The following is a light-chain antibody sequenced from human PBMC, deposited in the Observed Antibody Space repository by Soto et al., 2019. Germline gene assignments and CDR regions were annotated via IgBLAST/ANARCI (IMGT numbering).Light chain of an antibody. J-gene: IGLJ1*01. CDR2: DVS. Sequence: QSVLTQPASVSGSPGQSITISCIGTSSDVGRFDYVSWYQQHPGKAPKLAIYDVSNRPSGVSNRFSGSKSGNTASLTIFGLQAEDEADYYCSSYTSSTTPEVFGTGTKVTVL. CDR3: SSYTSSTTPEV. CDR1: SSDVGRFDY. V-gene: IGLV2-14*03.